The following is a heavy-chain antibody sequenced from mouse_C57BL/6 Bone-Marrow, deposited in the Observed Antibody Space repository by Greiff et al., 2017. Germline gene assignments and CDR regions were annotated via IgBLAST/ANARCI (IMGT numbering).Heavy chain of an antibody. J-gene: IGHJ4*01. CDR2: ISDGGSYT. CDR3: ARDYHEAMDY. V-gene: IGHV5-4*01. Sequence: EVQLVESGGGLVKPGGSLKLSCAASGFTFSSYAMSWVRQTPGKRLEWVATISDGGSYTYYPDNVKGRFTISRDNAKNNLYLQMSHLKSEDTAMYYSARDYHEAMDYWGQGTSVTVSS. CDR1: GFTFSSYA.